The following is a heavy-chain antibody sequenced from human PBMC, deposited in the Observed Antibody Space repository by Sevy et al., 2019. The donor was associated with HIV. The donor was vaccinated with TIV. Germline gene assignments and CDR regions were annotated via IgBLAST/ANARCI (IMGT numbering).Heavy chain of an antibody. CDR2: IYWDDDT. CDR3: AHRRMVRGVITAPFDY. CDR1: GFSLSTSGVG. J-gene: IGHJ4*02. D-gene: IGHD3-10*01. V-gene: IGHV2-5*02. Sequence: SGPTLVKPTQTLTLTCTFSGFSLSTSGVGVGWIRQPPGKALEWLALIYWDDDTRYSPSLKSRLNITKDNSTNQVVLKMTSMDPVDTATYFCAHRRMVRGVITAPFDYWGQGTLVTVSS.